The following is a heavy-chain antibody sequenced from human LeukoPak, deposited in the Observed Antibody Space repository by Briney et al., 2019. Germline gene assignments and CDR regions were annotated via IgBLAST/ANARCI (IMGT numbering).Heavy chain of an antibody. D-gene: IGHD1-14*01. CDR3: VKGNPLDY. CDR1: GFTFSSYV. J-gene: IGHJ4*02. Sequence: GGSLRLSCAASGFTFSSYVMHWVRQAPGKGLEWVAIISYDGSNEYYADSVKGRFTISRDNSKNTLFLQMNSLRPEDTAVYYCVKGNPLDYWGQGTLVIVSS. V-gene: IGHV3-30*04. CDR2: ISYDGSNE.